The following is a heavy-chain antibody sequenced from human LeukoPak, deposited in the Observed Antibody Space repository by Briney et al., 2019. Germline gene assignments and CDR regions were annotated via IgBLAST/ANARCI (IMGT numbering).Heavy chain of an antibody. CDR1: GYNFCNSW. CDR3: ARKEYMDV. J-gene: IGHJ6*03. CDR2: IYPGDSDT. V-gene: IGHV5-51*01. Sequence: GESLKISFKGSGYNFCNSWIAWVRPMPGKGLEWMGIIYPGDSDTKYCPSFQGQVTISADKSISTAYLQWSSLKASDSAIYYCARKEYMDVWGEGTTVTVSS.